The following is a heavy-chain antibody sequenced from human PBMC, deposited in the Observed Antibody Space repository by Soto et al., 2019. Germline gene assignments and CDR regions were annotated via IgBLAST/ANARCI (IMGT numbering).Heavy chain of an antibody. J-gene: IGHJ3*02. V-gene: IGHV4-59*01. CDR3: ARGLISGYYLYDAFEI. CDR2: IYYSGST. Sequence: LSLTCTVSGGSISSYYWSWIRQPPGKGLEWIGYIYYSGSTNYNPSLKSRVTISVDTSKNQFSLKLSSVTAADTAVYYCARGLISGYYLYDAFEIWGQGTMVTVSS. D-gene: IGHD3-22*01. CDR1: GGSISSYY.